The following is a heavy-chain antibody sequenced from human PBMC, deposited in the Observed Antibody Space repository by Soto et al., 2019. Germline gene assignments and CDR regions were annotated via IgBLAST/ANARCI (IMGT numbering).Heavy chain of an antibody. CDR3: ARRQISPPTRGAATARGAMDV. Sequence: SVKVSCKASGFTFTSSAVQWVRQARGQRLEWIGWIVVGSGNTNYAQKFQERVTISRDNSKNTLHLQMSSLRAEDTAVYYCARRQISPPTRGAATARGAMDVWGQGTTVTVSS. D-gene: IGHD6-13*01. J-gene: IGHJ6*02. CDR2: IVVGSGNT. CDR1: GFTFTSSA. V-gene: IGHV1-58*01.